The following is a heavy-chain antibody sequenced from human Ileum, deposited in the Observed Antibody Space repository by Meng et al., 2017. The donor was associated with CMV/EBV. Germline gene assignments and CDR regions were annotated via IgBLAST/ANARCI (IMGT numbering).Heavy chain of an antibody. CDR1: GDSMNDYF. J-gene: IGHJ5*02. V-gene: IGHV4-4*07. D-gene: IGHD2-15*01. Sequence: QGHLQGTGPGLVKPSGTLSLTCTVSGDSMNDYFWTWIRQPAGKGLEWIGRIYSNGATNYNPSLQSRVTMSIDTSKNQFSLKVTSVTAADTAVYYCARWGSGMSPTADWFDPWGQGTLVTVSS. CDR2: IYSNGAT. CDR3: ARWGSGMSPTADWFDP.